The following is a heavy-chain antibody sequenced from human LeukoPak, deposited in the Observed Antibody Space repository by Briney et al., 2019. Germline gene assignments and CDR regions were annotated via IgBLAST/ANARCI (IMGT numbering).Heavy chain of an antibody. CDR1: GYSFTSYW. D-gene: IGHD4-23*01. V-gene: IGHV5-51*01. CDR3: ARWGLTTVVRGDY. CDR2: IYPGDSDT. J-gene: IGHJ4*02. Sequence: GESLKISCKGSGYSFTSYWIGWVRQRPGKGLEWKGIIYPGDSDTRYSPSFQGQVTISADKSISTAYLQWSSLKASDTAMYYCARWGLTTVVRGDYWGQGTLVTVSS.